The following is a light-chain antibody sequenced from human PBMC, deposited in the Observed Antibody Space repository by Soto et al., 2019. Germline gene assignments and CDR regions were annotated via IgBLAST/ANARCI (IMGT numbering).Light chain of an antibody. CDR2: DAS. V-gene: IGKV3-11*01. J-gene: IGKJ5*01. CDR1: QSISSY. CDR3: QQRSNWPPIT. Sequence: PGERATLSCRASQSISSYLAWYQQKPGQAPRLLIYDASNRATGIPARFSGSGSGTDFTLTISSLEPEDSAVYYCQQRSNWPPITFGQGTRLEI.